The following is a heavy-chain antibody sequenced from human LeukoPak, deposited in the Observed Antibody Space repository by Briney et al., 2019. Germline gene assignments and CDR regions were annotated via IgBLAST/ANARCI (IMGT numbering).Heavy chain of an antibody. CDR3: ARGGTMVRGVIMSRLFDY. V-gene: IGHV4-34*01. Sequence: SETLSLTCAVYGGSFSGYYWSWIRQPPGKGLEWIGEINHSGSTNYNPSLKSRVTISVDTSKNQSSLKLSSVTAADTAVYYCARGGTMVRGVIMSRLFDYWGQGTLVTVSS. J-gene: IGHJ4*02. CDR1: GGSFSGYY. D-gene: IGHD3-10*01. CDR2: INHSGST.